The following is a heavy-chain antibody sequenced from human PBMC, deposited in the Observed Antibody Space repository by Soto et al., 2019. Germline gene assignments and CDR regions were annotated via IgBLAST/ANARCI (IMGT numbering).Heavy chain of an antibody. D-gene: IGHD3-3*01. Sequence: GGSLRLSCAAPGFTFSSYWMSWVRQAPGKGLEWVANIKQDGSEKYYVDSVKGRFTISRDNAKNSLYLQMNSLRAEDTAVYYCARDLDLRDFWSGHFGGVWFDPWGQGTLVTVSS. CDR2: IKQDGSEK. V-gene: IGHV3-7*01. CDR3: ARDLDLRDFWSGHFGGVWFDP. J-gene: IGHJ5*02. CDR1: GFTFSSYW.